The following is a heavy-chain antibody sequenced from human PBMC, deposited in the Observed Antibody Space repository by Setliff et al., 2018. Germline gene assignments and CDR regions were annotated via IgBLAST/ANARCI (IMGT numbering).Heavy chain of an antibody. Sequence: ASVKVSCKASGYTLTTYGISWVRQAPGQGLEWMGWISAYNGYTNYAQKLQGRVTMTTDTSTSTAYMELRSLRCDDTAVYYCARDRVRGGVAVAPGDYWGQGTLVTSPQ. CDR2: ISAYNGYT. V-gene: IGHV1-18*01. D-gene: IGHD6-19*01. J-gene: IGHJ4*02. CDR1: GYTLTTYG. CDR3: ARDRVRGGVAVAPGDY.